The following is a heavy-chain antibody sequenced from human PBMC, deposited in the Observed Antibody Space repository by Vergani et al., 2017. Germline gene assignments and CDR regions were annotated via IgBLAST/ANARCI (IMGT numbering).Heavy chain of an antibody. CDR1: GGSISSSSYY. Sequence: QLQLQESGPGLVKPSETLSLTCTVSGGSISSSSYYWGWIRQPPGKGLEWIGSIYYSGSTYYNPSLKSRVTISVDTSKNQFSLKLSSVTAADTAVYYCARDSSLIAQLVVYYYYMDVRGKGTTVTVSS. CDR3: ARDSSLIAQLVVYYYYMDV. V-gene: IGHV4-39*07. CDR2: IYYSGST. D-gene: IGHD6-6*01. J-gene: IGHJ6*03.